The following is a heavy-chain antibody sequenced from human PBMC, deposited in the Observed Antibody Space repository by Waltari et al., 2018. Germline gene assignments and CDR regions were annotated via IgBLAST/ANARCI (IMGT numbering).Heavy chain of an antibody. J-gene: IGHJ4*02. Sequence: QLQLQESGPGLVKPSETLSLTCTVSGGSISSSSYYWGWIRQPAGKGLEWIGRIYTSGSTNYNPSLKSRVTISVDKSKNQFSLKLSSVTAADTAVYYCARGIPSDDFWSGYHYYFDYWGQGTLVTVSS. CDR2: IYTSGST. CDR1: GGSISSSSYY. D-gene: IGHD3-3*01. V-gene: IGHV4-61*05. CDR3: ARGIPSDDFWSGYHYYFDY.